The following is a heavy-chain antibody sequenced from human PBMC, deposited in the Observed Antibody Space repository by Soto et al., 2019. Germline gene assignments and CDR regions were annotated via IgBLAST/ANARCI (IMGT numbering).Heavy chain of an antibody. D-gene: IGHD3-10*01. J-gene: IGHJ6*02. CDR1: GGSISSYY. Sequence: QVQLQESGPGLVKPSETMSLSCTVSGGSISSYYWSWFRQSPGKRMEWIGYVHHSWGSSYNPSLRSRLAKSLDTSKSQFSLKVSSVTATDTAVYYCARQGFGPLHGRVDVWGQGTTVTVSS. CDR2: VHHSWGS. CDR3: ARQGFGPLHGRVDV. V-gene: IGHV4-59*08.